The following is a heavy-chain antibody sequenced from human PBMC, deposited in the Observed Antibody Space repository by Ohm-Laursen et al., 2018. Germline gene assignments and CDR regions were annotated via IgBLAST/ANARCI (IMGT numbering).Heavy chain of an antibody. J-gene: IGHJ4*02. CDR2: MNPNSGNT. CDR3: ARINYDFWSGYYAPEEPDY. V-gene: IGHV1-8*01. D-gene: IGHD3-3*01. CDR1: GYTFTSYD. Sequence: SVKVSCKASGYTFTSYDINWVRQATGQGLEWMGWMNPNSGNTGYAQKFQGRVTMTRNTSISTAYMELSSLRSEDTAVYYCARINYDFWSGYYAPEEPDYWGQGTLVTVSS.